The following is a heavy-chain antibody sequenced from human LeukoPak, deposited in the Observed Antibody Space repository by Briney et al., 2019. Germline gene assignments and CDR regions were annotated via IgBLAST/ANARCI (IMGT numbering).Heavy chain of an antibody. J-gene: IGHJ4*02. CDR1: GHTFTGYY. Sequence: ASVKVSCKASGHTFTGYYMHWVRQAPGQGLEWMGRINPNSGGTNYAQKLQGRVTMTTDTSTSTAYMELRSLRSDDTAVYYCARDCPYYYDSSGYCILHYWGQGTLVTVSS. D-gene: IGHD3-22*01. CDR2: INPNSGGT. CDR3: ARDCPYYYDSSGYCILHY. V-gene: IGHV1-2*06.